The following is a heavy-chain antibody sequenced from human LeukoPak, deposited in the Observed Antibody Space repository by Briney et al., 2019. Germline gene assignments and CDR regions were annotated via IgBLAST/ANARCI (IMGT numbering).Heavy chain of an antibody. Sequence: PGGSLRLSCAASGFTFDDYGMSWVRQAPGKGLEWVSGINWNGGSTCYADSVKGRFTISRDNAKNSPYLQMNSLRAEDTALYYCAREISGIAVAGTGPYYYYYMDVWGKGTTVTVSS. CDR3: AREISGIAVAGTGPYYYYYMDV. D-gene: IGHD6-19*01. CDR2: INWNGGST. CDR1: GFTFDDYG. J-gene: IGHJ6*03. V-gene: IGHV3-20*04.